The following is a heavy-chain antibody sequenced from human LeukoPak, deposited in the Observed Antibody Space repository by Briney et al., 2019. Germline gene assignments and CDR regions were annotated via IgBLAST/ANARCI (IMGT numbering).Heavy chain of an antibody. D-gene: IGHD6-13*01. CDR2: ISGSGGT. CDR3: AKLRQQLASPFDY. CDR1: GFTFSSYA. Sequence: GGSLRLSCAASGFTFSSYAMSWVRQAPGKGLEWVSGISGSGGTYYADSVKGRFTISRDNSKNTLYLQMNSLRAEDTAVYYCAKLRQQLASPFDYWGQGTLVTVSS. J-gene: IGHJ4*02. V-gene: IGHV3-23*01.